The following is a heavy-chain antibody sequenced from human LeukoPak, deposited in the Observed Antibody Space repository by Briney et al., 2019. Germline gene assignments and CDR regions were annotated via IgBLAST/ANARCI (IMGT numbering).Heavy chain of an antibody. CDR3: ARVPASGGSDY. CDR1: GFTFSSYW. V-gene: IGHV3-74*01. CDR2: INSDGSST. J-gene: IGHJ4*02. Sequence: GSLRLSCAASGFTFSSYWMHWVRQAPGKGLVWVSRINSDGSSTSYADSVKGRFTIYRDNAKNTLYLQMNSLRAEDTAVYYCARVPASGGSDYWGQGTLVTVSS. D-gene: IGHD2-15*01.